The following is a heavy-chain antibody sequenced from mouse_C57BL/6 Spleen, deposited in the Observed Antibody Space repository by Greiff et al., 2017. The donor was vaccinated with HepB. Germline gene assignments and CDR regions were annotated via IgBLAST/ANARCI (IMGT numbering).Heavy chain of an antibody. CDR3: ARGGWLLLDY. CDR1: GFTFTDYY. CDR2: IRNKANGYTT. J-gene: IGHJ2*01. Sequence: EVKLQESGGGLVQPGGSLSLSCAASGFTFTDYYMSWVRQPPGKALEWLGFIRNKANGYTTEYSASVKGRFTISRDNSQSILYLQMNALRAEDSATYYCARGGWLLLDYWGQGTTLTVSS. D-gene: IGHD2-3*01. V-gene: IGHV7-3*01.